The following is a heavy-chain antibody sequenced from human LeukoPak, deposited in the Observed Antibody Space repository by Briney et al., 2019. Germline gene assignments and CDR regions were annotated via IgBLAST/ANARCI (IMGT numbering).Heavy chain of an antibody. CDR1: GFTFSSYS. J-gene: IGHJ4*02. V-gene: IGHV3-21*01. CDR2: ISSSGTYI. D-gene: IGHD3-10*01. Sequence: GGSLRLSCAASGFTFSSYSMHWVRQAPWKGLEWGSSISSSGTYIYYADSVKGRFTISRDNAKNSVHLQMNSLRAEDTAVYYCARDQGGSGGNWGQGTLVTVSS. CDR3: ARDQGGSGGN.